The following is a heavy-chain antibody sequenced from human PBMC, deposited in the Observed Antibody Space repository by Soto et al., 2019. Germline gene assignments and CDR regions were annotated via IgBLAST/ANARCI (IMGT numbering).Heavy chain of an antibody. CDR1: GGSTSSYY. CDR3: AREIAPGIVAVGPFDY. J-gene: IGHJ4*03. D-gene: IGHD6-13*01. CDR2: IYYSGST. Sequence: SETLSLTCTVSGGSTSSYYWSWIRQPPGKGLEWIGYIYYSGSTNYNPSLKSRVTISVDTSENQFSLKLSSVTAADTAVYYCAREIAPGIVAVGPFDYWGQGTTVTGSS. V-gene: IGHV4-59*01.